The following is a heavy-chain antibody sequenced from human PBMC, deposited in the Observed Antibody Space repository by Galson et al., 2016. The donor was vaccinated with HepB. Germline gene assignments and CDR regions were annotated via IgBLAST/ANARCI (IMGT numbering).Heavy chain of an antibody. CDR3: ARDWEVNNDF. D-gene: IGHD1-26*01. Sequence: SVKVSCKASGYIFTSSGISWMRQAPGQGLEWVGWSNLYDGTINYARKFQGRVTLTTDKAKSTAYMELRSLRFDDTAVYYCARDWEVNNDFWGKGTTVTVSS. CDR2: SNLYDGTI. V-gene: IGHV1-18*04. J-gene: IGHJ6*03. CDR1: GYIFTSSG.